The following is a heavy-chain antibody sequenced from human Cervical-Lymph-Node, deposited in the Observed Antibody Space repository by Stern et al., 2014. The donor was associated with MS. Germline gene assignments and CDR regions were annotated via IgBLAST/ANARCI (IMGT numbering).Heavy chain of an antibody. D-gene: IGHD1-26*01. CDR1: GGSISSSGYY. CDR2: IPARGSP. J-gene: IGHJ5*02. Sequence: VQLVESGPGLVKPSQTLSLTCTVSGGSISSSGYYWSWIRQPADKGLEWIGRIPARGSPYYNPLIKSRAIISMDTAKKQVSLKLTSVTAADTAVYYCATTRWDLFTWNWFDPWGQGTLVTVSS. V-gene: IGHV4-61*02. CDR3: ATTRWDLFTWNWFDP.